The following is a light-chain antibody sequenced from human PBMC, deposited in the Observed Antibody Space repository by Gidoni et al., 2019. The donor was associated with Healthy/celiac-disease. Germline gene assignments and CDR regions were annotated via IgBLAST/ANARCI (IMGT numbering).Light chain of an antibody. CDR2: DAS. Sequence: EIVLTQSPATLSLSPGEIATLSCRASQSVSSYLAWYQQKPGQAPRLLIYDASNRATGIPARSSGSGSGTDFTLTISSLEPEDFAVYYCQQRSNWPPLTFGGGTKVEIK. J-gene: IGKJ4*01. CDR3: QQRSNWPPLT. V-gene: IGKV3-11*01. CDR1: QSVSSY.